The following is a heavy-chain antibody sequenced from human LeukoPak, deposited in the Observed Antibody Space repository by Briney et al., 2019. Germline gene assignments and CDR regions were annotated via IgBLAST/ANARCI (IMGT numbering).Heavy chain of an antibody. CDR2: INPNSSGT. Sequence: GASVKVSCKASGYTFTGYYMHWVRQAPGQGLEWMGWINPNSSGTNYAQKFQGRVTMTRDTSISTAYMELSRLRSDDTAVYYCARDKVGGYSYGYNDYWGQGTLVTVSS. CDR3: ARDKVGGYSYGYNDY. D-gene: IGHD5-18*01. J-gene: IGHJ4*02. V-gene: IGHV1-2*02. CDR1: GYTFTGYY.